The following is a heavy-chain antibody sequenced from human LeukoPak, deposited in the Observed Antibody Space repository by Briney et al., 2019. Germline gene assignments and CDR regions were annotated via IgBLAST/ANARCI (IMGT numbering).Heavy chain of an antibody. CDR1: RFSFSNYG. J-gene: IGHJ4*02. Sequence: GGSLRLSCAASRFSFSNYGMHWVRQAPGKGLEWVAVIWYDGTNKYYGDSVKGRFTISRDNSKNMLYLQMNSLRAEDTAVYYCAKRSWPSQHFDYWGQGTLVTVSS. V-gene: IGHV3-33*06. CDR2: IWYDGTNK. D-gene: IGHD2-2*01. CDR3: AKRSWPSQHFDY.